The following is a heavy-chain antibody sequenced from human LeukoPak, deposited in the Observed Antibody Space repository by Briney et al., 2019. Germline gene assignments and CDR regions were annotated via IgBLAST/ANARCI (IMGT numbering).Heavy chain of an antibody. CDR1: GGSINSYY. D-gene: IGHD3-10*01. Sequence: PSETLSLTCTVSGGSINSYYWSWIRQPPGKGLEWIGWIYYSGSTNYNPSLKSRVSISIDTSKKHFSLNLNSVTAADTAIYYCARNYYGLFIMDVWGKGTTVTISS. CDR3: ARNYYGLFIMDV. J-gene: IGHJ6*03. V-gene: IGHV4-59*01. CDR2: IYYSGST.